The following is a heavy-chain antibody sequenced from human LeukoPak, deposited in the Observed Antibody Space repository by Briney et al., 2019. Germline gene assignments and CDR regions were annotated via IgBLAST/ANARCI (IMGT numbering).Heavy chain of an antibody. D-gene: IGHD2-15*01. CDR2: ISPDKGNT. V-gene: IGHV1-18*01. Sequence: VGSVKVSCKASGGTFSSYRISWVRQAPGQGLEWMGWISPDKGNTNYAQKLKGRVTMTTDTSTSTAYMELSSLRSDDTAVYYCARDRAVVVAATDYWGQGTLVTVSS. CDR1: GGTFSSYR. J-gene: IGHJ4*02. CDR3: ARDRAVVVAATDY.